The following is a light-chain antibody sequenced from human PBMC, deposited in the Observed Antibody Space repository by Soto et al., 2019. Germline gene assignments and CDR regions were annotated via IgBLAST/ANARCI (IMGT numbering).Light chain of an antibody. Sequence: ETVLTQSPATLSLSPGETATLSCRASEFVDIYLAWYQQKPGQAPRRLIYHASNRAAGIPARFSGSGSGRAFTLTISSLEPEDSAVYYCRQRRNWPPLTFGGGTRVEI. CDR1: EFVDIY. CDR2: HAS. J-gene: IGKJ4*01. V-gene: IGKV3-11*02. CDR3: RQRRNWPPLT.